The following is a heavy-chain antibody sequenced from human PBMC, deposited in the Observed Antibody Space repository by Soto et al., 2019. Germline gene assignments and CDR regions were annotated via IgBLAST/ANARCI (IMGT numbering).Heavy chain of an antibody. V-gene: IGHV4-59*01. Sequence: SETLSLTCTVSGASISTYYWNWIRQPPGKGLEWIGYIFYSGGTNQNPSLKSRVTISVDTSKNQFTLKLSSVTAADTAVYYCARAGYYYDSGGYLGYYFDYWGQGTLVTVSS. CDR1: GASISTYY. D-gene: IGHD3-22*01. CDR2: IFYSGGT. CDR3: ARAGYYYDSGGYLGYYFDY. J-gene: IGHJ4*02.